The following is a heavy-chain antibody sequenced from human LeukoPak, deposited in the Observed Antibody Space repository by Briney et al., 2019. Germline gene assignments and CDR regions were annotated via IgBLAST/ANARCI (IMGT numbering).Heavy chain of an antibody. CDR1: GFTFSTYA. Sequence: PGGSLRLSCAGSGFTFSTYAMSCVRQAPGKGLEWVSAISGSGGSTYYADSVKGRFTISRDNSKNTLYLQMNSLRAEDTAVYYCAKDSSGCLDYWGQGTLVTVSS. CDR2: ISGSGGST. J-gene: IGHJ4*02. V-gene: IGHV3-23*01. CDR3: AKDSSGCLDY. D-gene: IGHD6-19*01.